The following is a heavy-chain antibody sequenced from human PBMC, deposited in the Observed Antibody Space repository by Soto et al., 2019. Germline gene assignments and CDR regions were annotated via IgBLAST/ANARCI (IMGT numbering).Heavy chain of an antibody. J-gene: IGHJ6*03. Sequence: GASVKVSCKASWYTFTSYAMHLVRQAPGQRVEWMGWINAGNGNTKYSQKFQGRVTITRDTSASTAYMELSSLRSEDTAVYYCATGGVWSGYYDYDYYYMDVWGKGTTVTVSS. V-gene: IGHV1-3*01. D-gene: IGHD3-3*01. CDR2: INAGNGNT. CDR1: WYTFTSYA. CDR3: ATGGVWSGYYDYDYYYMDV.